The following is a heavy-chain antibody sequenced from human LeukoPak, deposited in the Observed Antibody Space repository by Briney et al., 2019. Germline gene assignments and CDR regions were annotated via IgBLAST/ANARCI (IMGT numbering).Heavy chain of an antibody. CDR1: GGSISSYY. CDR2: IYTSGST. CDR3: AGYSSSSVAFDI. V-gene: IGHV4-4*07. J-gene: IGHJ3*02. D-gene: IGHD6-6*01. Sequence: SETLSLTCTVSGGSISSYYWSWIRQPAGKGLEWIGRIYTSGSTNYNPSLKSRVTTSVDTSKNQFSLKLSSVTAADTAVYYCAGYSSSSVAFDIWGQGTMVTVSS.